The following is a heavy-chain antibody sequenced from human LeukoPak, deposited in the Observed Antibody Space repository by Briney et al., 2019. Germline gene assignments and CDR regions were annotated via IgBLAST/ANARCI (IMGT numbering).Heavy chain of an antibody. D-gene: IGHD1-1*01. CDR3: ARDRVPGTSPKMDS. Sequence: GGSLRLSCAASGFIFSNYGMSWVRQTPGKGLEWVSVISGNGDETFYTDSVKGRFTIFRDNSMNTLYLQMNSLGAEDTALYYCARDRVPGTSPKMDSWGQGTLVTVSS. CDR1: GFIFSNYG. J-gene: IGHJ4*02. V-gene: IGHV3-23*01. CDR2: ISGNGDET.